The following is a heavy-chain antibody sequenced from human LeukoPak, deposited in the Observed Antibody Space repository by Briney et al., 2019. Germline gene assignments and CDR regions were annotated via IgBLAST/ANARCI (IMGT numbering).Heavy chain of an antibody. CDR1: GDSINSGSYY. D-gene: IGHD2-2*01. V-gene: IGHV4-61*09. CDR2: IYTSGST. CDR3: AREGLSGYCSSTSCYRDYYYYYMDV. Sequence: SETLSLTCTVSGDSINSGSYYWSWIRQPAGKGLEWIGHIYTSGSTNYNPSLKSRVTISVDTSENQCSLKLNSVTAADTAVYYCAREGLSGYCSSTSCYRDYYYYYMDVWGKGTTVTISS. J-gene: IGHJ6*03.